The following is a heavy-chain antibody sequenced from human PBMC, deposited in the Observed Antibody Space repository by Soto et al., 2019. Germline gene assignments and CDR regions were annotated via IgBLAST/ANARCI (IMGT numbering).Heavy chain of an antibody. V-gene: IGHV4-31*03. CDR3: ARAASPYFDLLSAFHP. Sequence: PSETLSLTCSVSGGSISTVGHYWTWIRQPPGKGLEWIGSIYHTGSTYYSKSLRSRLTMSVDTSKSQFSLRLTSLSAADTAVYYCARAASPYFDLLSAFHPWGQGTLVTVSS. CDR1: GGSISTVGHY. CDR2: IYHTGST. D-gene: IGHD3-9*01. J-gene: IGHJ5*02.